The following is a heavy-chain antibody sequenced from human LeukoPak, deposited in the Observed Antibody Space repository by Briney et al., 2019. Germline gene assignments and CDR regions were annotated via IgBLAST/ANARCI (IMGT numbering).Heavy chain of an antibody. CDR2: IYSGGST. D-gene: IGHD2-21*01. Sequence: GRSLRLSCAASVFTFSSNYMSGVRQAPGKGLEWVSVIYSGGSTYYADSVKARFTISRDNSKSTLDLQMNSLSAEDTALYYRARDGLWGWAQYDYWGQGILVTVSS. CDR1: VFTFSSNY. V-gene: IGHV3-53*01. CDR3: ARDGLWGWAQYDY. J-gene: IGHJ4*02.